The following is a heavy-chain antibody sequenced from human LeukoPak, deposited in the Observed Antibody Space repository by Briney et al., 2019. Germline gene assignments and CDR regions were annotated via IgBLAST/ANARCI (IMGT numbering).Heavy chain of an antibody. Sequence: GRSLRLSCAASGFALSSHWMTWVRQVPGRGPEWVANVNRDGSETYYLDSVKGRFTISKDNAKNSLYLQMNSLRAEDTALYHCARNNGMDVWGQGTTVIVSS. V-gene: IGHV3-7*03. CDR3: ARNNGMDV. CDR2: VNRDGSET. CDR1: GFALSSHW. J-gene: IGHJ6*02.